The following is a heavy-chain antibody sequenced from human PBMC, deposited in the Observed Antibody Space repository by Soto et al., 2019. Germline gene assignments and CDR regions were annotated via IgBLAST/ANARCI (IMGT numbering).Heavy chain of an antibody. J-gene: IGHJ6*02. Sequence: TLSLTCTVSNGSISSGDYYFSWIRQPPGKGLEWIGYIYYSGSTYYNPSFKSRVTISLETSKNQFSLRLSSVTAADTAVYYCARVSITLIRGVIITPRDYYYYGMDVWGQGTTVTVSS. CDR2: IYYSGST. D-gene: IGHD3-10*01. CDR1: NGSISSGDYY. V-gene: IGHV4-30-4*01. CDR3: ARVSITLIRGVIITPRDYYYYGMDV.